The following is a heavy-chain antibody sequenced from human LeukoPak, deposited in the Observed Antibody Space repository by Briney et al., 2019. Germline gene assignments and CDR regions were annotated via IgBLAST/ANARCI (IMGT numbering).Heavy chain of an antibody. V-gene: IGHV3-7*01. CDR1: GFTFSTHW. D-gene: IGHD1-1*01. Sequence: GGSLRLSCEASGFTFSTHWMSWVRQAPRKGLEWVASINPDGSHRYYLDSVMGRLTISRDDTKTSLYLQMYRLGAEDTAVYYCARLLGTSTTYDYWGQGTLVTVSS. CDR2: INPDGSHR. CDR3: ARLLGTSTTYDY. J-gene: IGHJ4*02.